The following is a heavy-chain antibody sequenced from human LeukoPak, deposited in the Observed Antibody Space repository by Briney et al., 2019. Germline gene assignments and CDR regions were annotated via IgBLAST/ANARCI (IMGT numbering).Heavy chain of an antibody. CDR1: GFTFTTYW. Sequence: GGSLRLSCAASGFTFTTYWMGWVRQAPGKGLEWVASIKQDGNEKYYVDSVKGRFTISRDNAKKSLYLQMNSLRAEDMAVYYCARHLSGVTGYTYGRGIDYWGQGTLVTVSS. J-gene: IGHJ4*02. CDR3: ARHLSGVTGYTYGRGIDY. V-gene: IGHV3-7*01. D-gene: IGHD5-18*01. CDR2: IKQDGNEK.